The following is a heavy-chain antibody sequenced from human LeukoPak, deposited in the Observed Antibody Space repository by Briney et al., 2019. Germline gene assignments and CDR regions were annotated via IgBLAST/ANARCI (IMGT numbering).Heavy chain of an antibody. Sequence: SVKVSCKASGGTFSSYAISWERQAPGQGHEWMGAIIPIFGTANHAQKFQGRVTITADESTSTAYMELSSLRSEDTAVYYCAREEGLAPATIDYWGQGTLVTVSS. CDR2: IIPIFGTA. D-gene: IGHD4-17*01. CDR1: GGTFSSYA. V-gene: IGHV1-69*13. CDR3: AREEGLAPATIDY. J-gene: IGHJ4*02.